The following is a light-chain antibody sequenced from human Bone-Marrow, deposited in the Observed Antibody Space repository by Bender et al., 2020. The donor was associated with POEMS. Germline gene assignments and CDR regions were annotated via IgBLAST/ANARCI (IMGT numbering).Light chain of an antibody. Sequence: QSALTQPPSVSGSPGQSVTISCTGTSSDVGGYNRVSWYQQPPGTAPKLMIYEVSKRPSGVSNRFSGSKSGNTASLTISGLQADDEADYYCSSYAGRNNTIFGGGTKLTVL. CDR1: SSDVGGYNR. J-gene: IGLJ2*01. V-gene: IGLV2-8*01. CDR2: EVS. CDR3: SSYAGRNNTI.